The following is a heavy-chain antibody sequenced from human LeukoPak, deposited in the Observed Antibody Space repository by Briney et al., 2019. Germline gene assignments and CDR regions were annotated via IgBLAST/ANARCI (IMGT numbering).Heavy chain of an antibody. Sequence: ASVKVSCKASGYTFTSYGISWVRQAPGQGLEWMGWINPNSGGTNYAQKFQGRVTMTRDTSISTAYMELSRLRSDDTAVYYCARTLTVVTPLDYWGQGTLVTVSS. CDR3: ARTLTVVTPLDY. D-gene: IGHD4-23*01. J-gene: IGHJ4*02. V-gene: IGHV1-2*02. CDR1: GYTFTSYG. CDR2: INPNSGGT.